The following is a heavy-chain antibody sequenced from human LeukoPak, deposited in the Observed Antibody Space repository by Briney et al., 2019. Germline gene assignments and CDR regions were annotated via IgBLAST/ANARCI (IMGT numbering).Heavy chain of an antibody. D-gene: IGHD1-26*01. Sequence: GGSLRLSCAASGFTFDDYGMSWVRQAPGKGLEWVSGINWNGGSTGYADSVKGRFTISRDNSKNTLYLQMNSLRAEDTAVYYCAEAGEGGGSYYGYFQHWGQGALVTVSS. J-gene: IGHJ1*01. CDR2: INWNGGST. CDR3: AEAGEGGGSYYGYFQH. V-gene: IGHV3-20*04. CDR1: GFTFDDYG.